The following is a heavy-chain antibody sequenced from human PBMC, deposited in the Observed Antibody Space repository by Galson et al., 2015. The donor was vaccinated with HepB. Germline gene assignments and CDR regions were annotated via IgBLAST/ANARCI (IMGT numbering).Heavy chain of an antibody. D-gene: IGHD3-16*01. Sequence: CKASGGTFSSYAISWVRQAPGQGLEWMGRIIPILGIANYAQKFQGRVTITADKSTSTAYMELSSLRSEDTAVYYCARGDARRGGSWFDPWGQGTLVTVSS. CDR3: ARGDARRGGSWFDP. CDR1: GGTFSSYA. CDR2: IIPILGIA. V-gene: IGHV1-69*04. J-gene: IGHJ5*02.